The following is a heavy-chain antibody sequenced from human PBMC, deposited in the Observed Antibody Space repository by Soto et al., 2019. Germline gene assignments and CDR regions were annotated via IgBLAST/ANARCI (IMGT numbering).Heavy chain of an antibody. J-gene: IGHJ6*02. V-gene: IGHV6-1*01. CDR1: GDSVSSNSAA. D-gene: IGHD2-15*01. CDR2: TYYRSKWYN. Sequence: SQTLSLTCVISGDSVSSNSAAWNWIRQSPSRGLEWLGRTYYRSKWYNDYAVSVKSRITINPDTSKNQFSLQLNSVTPEDTAVYYCERDRGGGRTAAGDGMYVWGQGTTVTVS. CDR3: ERDRGGGRTAAGDGMYV.